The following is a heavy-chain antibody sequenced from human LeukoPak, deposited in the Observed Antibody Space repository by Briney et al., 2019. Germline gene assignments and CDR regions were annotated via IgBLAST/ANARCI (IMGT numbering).Heavy chain of an antibody. J-gene: IGHJ4*02. CDR3: ARTQSCGGGSCYSFDY. Sequence: GGXXRLSCAASGFTFSSYSMNWVRQAPGKGLEWVSSISSSSSYIYYADSVKGRFTISRDNAKNSLYLQMNSLRAEDTAVYYCARTQSCGGGSCYSFDYWGQGTLVTVSS. V-gene: IGHV3-21*01. CDR2: ISSSSSYI. D-gene: IGHD2-15*01. CDR1: GFTFSSYS.